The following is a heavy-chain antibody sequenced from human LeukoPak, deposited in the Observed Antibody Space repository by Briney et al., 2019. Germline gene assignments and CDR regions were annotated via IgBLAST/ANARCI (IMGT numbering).Heavy chain of an antibody. CDR3: ARREDYGDYVQFDP. D-gene: IGHD4-17*01. Sequence: SQTLSLTCTVSGGSISSGGYYWSWIRQHPGKGLEWIGYIYYSGSTYYNPSLKSRVTISVDTSKNQFSLKLSSVTAADTAVYYCARREDYGDYVQFDPWGQGTLVTVSS. V-gene: IGHV4-31*03. J-gene: IGHJ5*02. CDR2: IYYSGST. CDR1: GGSISSGGYY.